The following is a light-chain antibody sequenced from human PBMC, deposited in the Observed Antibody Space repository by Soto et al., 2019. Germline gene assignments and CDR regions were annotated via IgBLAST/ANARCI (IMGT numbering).Light chain of an antibody. CDR1: QDIRSF. J-gene: IGKJ4*01. Sequence: DIHLTQSPSFLSASVRDRVTITCRASQDIRSFLAWYQQKPGKAPKLLIYAASTLQSGVPSRFSGSGSGTELTLTIFGLQPEDCAIYYCQQLNSYPLPFGGGTKVEIK. V-gene: IGKV1-9*01. CDR2: AAS. CDR3: QQLNSYPLP.